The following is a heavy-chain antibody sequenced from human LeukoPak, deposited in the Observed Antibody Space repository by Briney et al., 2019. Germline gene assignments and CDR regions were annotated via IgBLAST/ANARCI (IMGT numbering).Heavy chain of an antibody. CDR1: GGSISGHY. Sequence: NPSETLSLTCTVSGGSISGHYWSWIRQSPGKGPEWLGYIYYSGSTNYNPSLKSRVTISVDTSMHQFSLRLNSVTAADTAVYYCARAGMGGATPLDYWGQGTLVIVSS. CDR3: ARAGMGGATPLDY. CDR2: IYYSGST. D-gene: IGHD1-26*01. J-gene: IGHJ4*02. V-gene: IGHV4-59*11.